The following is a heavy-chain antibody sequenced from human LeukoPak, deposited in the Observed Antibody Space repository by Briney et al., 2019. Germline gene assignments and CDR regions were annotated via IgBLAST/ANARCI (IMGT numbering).Heavy chain of an antibody. V-gene: IGHV3-23*01. CDR3: AKYSRNGNNYGLDY. CDR1: GFTFSSYA. J-gene: IGHJ4*02. CDR2: ISGSGGNT. D-gene: IGHD5-18*01. Sequence: KTGGSLRLSCAASGFTFSSYAMSWVRQAPGKGPEWVSGISGSGGNTYYADSVKGRFTMSRDNSKNTLYLQMNSLTVEDTAAYYCAKYSRNGNNYGLDYWGQGTLVTVSS.